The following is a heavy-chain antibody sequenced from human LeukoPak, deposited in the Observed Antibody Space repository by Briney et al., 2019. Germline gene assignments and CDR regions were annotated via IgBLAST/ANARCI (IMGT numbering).Heavy chain of an antibody. Sequence: GGSLRLSCAASGFTFSSYSMNWVRQAPGKGLEWVSSISSSSSYIYYADSVKGRFTISRDNAKNSLYLQMNSLRAEDTAVYYCAREGSSGWYGGTAQPTFDYWGQGTLVTVSS. D-gene: IGHD6-19*01. CDR1: GFTFSSYS. CDR2: ISSSSSYI. V-gene: IGHV3-21*01. CDR3: AREGSSGWYGGTAQPTFDY. J-gene: IGHJ4*02.